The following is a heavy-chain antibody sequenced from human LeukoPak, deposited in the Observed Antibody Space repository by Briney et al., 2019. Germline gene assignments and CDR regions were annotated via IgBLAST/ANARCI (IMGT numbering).Heavy chain of an antibody. D-gene: IGHD3-16*01. J-gene: IGHJ5*01. CDR2: TYYRSRWYT. CDR3: ARSLRGTYRGALDS. CDR1: GGSVSNYSAA. V-gene: IGHV6-1*01. Sequence: SQTLSLTCVVTGGSVSNYSAAWEWIRQSPSRGLQWLVRTYYRSRWYTDYAPAMKSRITVSPDTSKNQFSLQVNSVTPEDTAVYYCARSLRGTYRGALDSWGQGTLVTASS.